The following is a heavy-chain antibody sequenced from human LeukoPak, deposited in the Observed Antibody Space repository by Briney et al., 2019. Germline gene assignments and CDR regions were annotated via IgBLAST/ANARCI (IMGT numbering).Heavy chain of an antibody. Sequence: PSETLSLTCAVSGYSISIGYYWGWIRQPPGKGLEWLGSLSHSGGTYYNPSLKSRVTLSVDTSQNQFSLNLSSVTAADTAVYFCARDPTDWSGYSPFYFDYWGQGILVTVSS. CDR1: GYSISIGYY. D-gene: IGHD3-3*01. CDR2: LSHSGGT. CDR3: ARDPTDWSGYSPFYFDY. J-gene: IGHJ4*02. V-gene: IGHV4-38-2*02.